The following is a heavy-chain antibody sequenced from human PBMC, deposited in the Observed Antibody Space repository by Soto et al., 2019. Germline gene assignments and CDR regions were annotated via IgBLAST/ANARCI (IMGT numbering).Heavy chain of an antibody. V-gene: IGHV4-31*02. Sequence: WTWIRQHPGKGLERIGYNYYSGITYYNPSLKSRVTISLDTSKNQFSLKLSSVTAADTAVYYCARGSSIAGLYYGMDVWGQGTTVTVSS. D-gene: IGHD6-6*01. J-gene: IGHJ6*02. CDR2: NYYSGIT. CDR3: ARGSSIAGLYYGMDV.